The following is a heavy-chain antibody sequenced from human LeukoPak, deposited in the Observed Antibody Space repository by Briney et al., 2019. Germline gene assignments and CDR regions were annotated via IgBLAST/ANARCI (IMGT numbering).Heavy chain of an antibody. CDR1: GFTFSSYS. CDR3: AKGAAADYYYFDY. CDR2: ISGSGGST. J-gene: IGHJ4*02. V-gene: IGHV3-23*01. Sequence: GGSLRLSCAASGFTFSSYSMNWVRQAPGKGLEWVSAISGSGGSTYYADSVKGRFTISRDNSKNTLYLQMNSLRAEDTAVYYCAKGAAADYYYFDYWGQGTLVTVSS. D-gene: IGHD6-13*01.